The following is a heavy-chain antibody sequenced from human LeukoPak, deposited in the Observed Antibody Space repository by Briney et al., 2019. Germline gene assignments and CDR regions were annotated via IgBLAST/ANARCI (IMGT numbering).Heavy chain of an antibody. CDR2: IHNSGRT. J-gene: IGHJ4*02. Sequence: SEILSLTCSVSGGSVSSYYWSWIRQSPGKGLEWIGYIHNSGRTNYNPSLKSRVTGFVDTSKNQVSLRLSSVTAADTAVYYCARHGTISSESYFDYWGQGALVTVSS. CDR1: GGSVSSYY. CDR3: ARHGTISSESYFDY. V-gene: IGHV4-59*08. D-gene: IGHD1-14*01.